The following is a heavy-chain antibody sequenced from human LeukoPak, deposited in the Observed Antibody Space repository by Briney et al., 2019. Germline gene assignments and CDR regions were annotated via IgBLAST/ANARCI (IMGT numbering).Heavy chain of an antibody. CDR3: ARMAKSVTTTAPYYFDY. V-gene: IGHV3-21*01. CDR2: ISSSSSYI. CDR1: GFTFSSYS. Sequence: GGSLRLSCAASGFTFSSYSMNWVRQAPGKGLEWVSSISSSSSYIYYADSVKGRFTISRDNAKNSLYLQMNSLRAEDTAVYYCARMAKSVTTTAPYYFDYWGQGTLVTVSS. D-gene: IGHD4-17*01. J-gene: IGHJ4*02.